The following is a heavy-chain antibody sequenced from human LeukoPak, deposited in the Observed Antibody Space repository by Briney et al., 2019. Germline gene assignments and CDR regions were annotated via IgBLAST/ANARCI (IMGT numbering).Heavy chain of an antibody. CDR3: TTDLIPYDSSGYYSMVDY. J-gene: IGHJ4*02. CDR2: IRSKAYGGTT. D-gene: IGHD3-22*01. CDR1: GFTFGDYA. V-gene: IGHV3-49*03. Sequence: GGSLRLSCTASGFTFGDYAMSWFRQAPGKGLEWVGFIRSKAYGGTTENAASVKGRFTISRDDSKNTLYLQMNSLKTEDTAVYYCTTDLIPYDSSGYYSMVDYWGQGTLVTVSS.